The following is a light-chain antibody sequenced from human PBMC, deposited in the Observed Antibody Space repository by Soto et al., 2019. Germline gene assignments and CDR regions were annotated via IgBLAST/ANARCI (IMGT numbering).Light chain of an antibody. V-gene: IGLV4-69*01. Sequence: QPVLTQSPSASASLGASVKLTCTLNSGHANYAIAWHQQLPEKGPRYLMKLNSDGSYSKGDGIPDRFSGSSSGAERYLTISSLQSDDEADYYCQTWDTGIQVFGGGTQLTVL. J-gene: IGLJ3*02. CDR2: LNSDGSY. CDR1: SGHANYA. CDR3: QTWDTGIQV.